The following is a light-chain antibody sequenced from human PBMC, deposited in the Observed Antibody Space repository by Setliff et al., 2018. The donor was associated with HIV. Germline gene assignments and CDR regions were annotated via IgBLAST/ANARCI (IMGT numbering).Light chain of an antibody. CDR1: SSDVGGYNY. V-gene: IGLV2-14*01. J-gene: IGLJ1*01. CDR3: SSYAITNTLP. Sequence: QSALTQPASVSGSPGQSITISCTGTSSDVGGYNYVSWYQHHPGKAPKLMIYDVSNRPSGVSNRFSGSKSGNTASLTISGLQAEDEGDYYCSSYAITNTLPFGTGTKVTVL. CDR2: DVS.